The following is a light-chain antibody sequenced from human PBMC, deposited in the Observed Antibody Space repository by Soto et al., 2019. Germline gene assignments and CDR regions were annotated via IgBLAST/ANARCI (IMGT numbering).Light chain of an antibody. J-gene: IGKJ1*01. CDR3: QQYDNWPRT. V-gene: IGKV1-5*01. Sequence: DIQMTQSPSTLSASVGDRFTITFRASQSISSWLAWYQQKPGKAPKLLIYDASSLESGVPSRFSGSGSGTEFTLTISSLQSEDFAFFYCQQYDNWPRTFGQGTKV. CDR1: QSISSW. CDR2: DAS.